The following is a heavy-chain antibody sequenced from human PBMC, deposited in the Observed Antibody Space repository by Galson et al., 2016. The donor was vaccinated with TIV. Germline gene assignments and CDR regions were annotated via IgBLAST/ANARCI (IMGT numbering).Heavy chain of an antibody. CDR2: ISGSGGSP. CDR1: GFSFSSYA. J-gene: IGHJ4*02. Sequence: SLRLSCAASGFSFSSYAMYWVRQAPGVGLEWVSSISGSGGSPYYADSVKGRFTISRDNSKNTLYLQINSLRSEDTAVYYCAKDRHSSTSWLGYLDYWGQGTLVTVSS. V-gene: IGHV3-23*01. D-gene: IGHD2-2*01. CDR3: AKDRHSSTSWLGYLDY.